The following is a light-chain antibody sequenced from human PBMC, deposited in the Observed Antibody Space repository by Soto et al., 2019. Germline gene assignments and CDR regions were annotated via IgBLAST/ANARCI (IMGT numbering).Light chain of an antibody. CDR2: DAS. V-gene: IGKV3D-15*01. CDR1: QGIGAN. CDR3: QHYNTWPPEST. Sequence: EMVMTHSPATLSVSPGERATLSCRASQGIGANLAWYQQKPGQAPRLLIYDASTRATDIPARFSGSGSGTDFTLTISSLRSEDFAVFFCQHYNTWPPESTFGPGTKVDVK. J-gene: IGKJ3*01.